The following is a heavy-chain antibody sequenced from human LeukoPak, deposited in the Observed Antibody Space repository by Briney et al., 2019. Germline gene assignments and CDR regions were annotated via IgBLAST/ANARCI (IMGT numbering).Heavy chain of an antibody. V-gene: IGHV3-48*03. D-gene: IGHD3-3*01. CDR2: ISSSGSTI. J-gene: IGHJ6*03. CDR3: ASFGAPLWSGYPRYYYYYYYMDV. Sequence: GGSLRLSCAASGFTFSSYEMNWVRQAPGKGLEWVSYISSSGSTIYYADSVKGRFTISRDNAKNSLYLQMNSLGAEDTAVYYCASFGAPLWSGYPRYYYYYYYMDVWGKGTTVTVSS. CDR1: GFTFSSYE.